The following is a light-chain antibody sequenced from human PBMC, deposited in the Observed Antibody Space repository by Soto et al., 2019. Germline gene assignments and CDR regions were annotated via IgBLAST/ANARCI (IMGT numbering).Light chain of an antibody. Sequence: QSVLTQPPSVSGAPGQRVTISCSGSNSNIGSNALNWYRQLPGTAPKLLMFSNHLRPSGVPDRFSGSKSGTSASLAISGLQSEDEADYYCATWDDNLHGPVFGGGTQLTVL. V-gene: IGLV1-44*01. CDR1: NSNIGSNA. CDR3: ATWDDNLHGPV. CDR2: SNH. J-gene: IGLJ3*02.